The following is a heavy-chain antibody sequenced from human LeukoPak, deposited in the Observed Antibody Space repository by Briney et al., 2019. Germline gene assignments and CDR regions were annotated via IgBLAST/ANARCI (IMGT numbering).Heavy chain of an antibody. Sequence: SETLSLTCAVSGGSISSSNWWSWVRQPPGKGLEWIGEIYHSGSTNYNPSLKSRVTISVDTSKNQFSLKLSSVTAADSAVYYCARFSQYSDSTYHDLDYWGRGTLVSVSS. CDR1: GGSISSSNW. CDR3: ARFSQYSDSTYHDLDY. CDR2: IYHSGST. V-gene: IGHV4-4*02. J-gene: IGHJ4*02. D-gene: IGHD3-22*01.